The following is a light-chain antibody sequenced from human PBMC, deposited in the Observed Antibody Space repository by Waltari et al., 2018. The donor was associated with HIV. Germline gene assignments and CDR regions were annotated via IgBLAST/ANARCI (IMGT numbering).Light chain of an antibody. Sequence: VMTQSPATLSVSPGERATLSCRASQSLSSNSVWYQQKPGQAPRLLIYGASTRATGIPARFSGSGSGTEFTLTISSLQSEDFAVYYCQQYAGTFGQGTKVEIK. V-gene: IGKV3-15*01. CDR1: QSLSSN. CDR2: GAS. J-gene: IGKJ1*01. CDR3: QQYAGT.